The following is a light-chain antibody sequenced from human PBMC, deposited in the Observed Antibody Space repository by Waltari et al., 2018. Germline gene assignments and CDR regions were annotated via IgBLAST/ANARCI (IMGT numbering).Light chain of an antibody. J-gene: IGKJ2*01. CDR3: QQYNNWPLYT. CDR2: DAS. CDR1: QSVSNN. V-gene: IGKV3-15*01. Sequence: EAMMTQSPATLSVSPGDRATLSCRASQSVSNNVAWFQQQPGQAPSLLIYDASTRAPGVPARVSGSGSGTEFTLTISSLQTEDFAVYYCQQYNNWPLYTFGQGTKLEIK.